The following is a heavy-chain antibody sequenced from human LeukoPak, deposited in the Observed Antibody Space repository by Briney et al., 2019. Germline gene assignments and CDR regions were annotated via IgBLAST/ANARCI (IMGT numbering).Heavy chain of an antibody. Sequence: PSETLSLTCTVSGGSISSYYWSWIRQPPGKGLEWIGYIYYSGSTNYNPSLKSRVTISVATSKNQFSLKLSSVTAADTAVYYCAPTSNFYDSSGPWGYFDLWGRGTLVTVSS. V-gene: IGHV4-59*01. D-gene: IGHD3-22*01. CDR1: GGSISSYY. CDR2: IYYSGST. J-gene: IGHJ2*01. CDR3: APTSNFYDSSGPWGYFDL.